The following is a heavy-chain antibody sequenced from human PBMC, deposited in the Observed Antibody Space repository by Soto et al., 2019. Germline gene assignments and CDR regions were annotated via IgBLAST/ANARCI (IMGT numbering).Heavy chain of an antibody. D-gene: IGHD3-16*02. Sequence: SDTLSLTCTVSGSSISNYYWSWIRQFPGKGLEWIGLVYYSGSINYRPSLKYRVTISVDKSKNQFFLNLKSLTAADTAVYYCARDYVWETYRWFDPWGQGIVVTVS. CDR2: VYYSGSI. CDR3: ARDYVWETYRWFDP. CDR1: GSSISNYY. J-gene: IGHJ5*02. V-gene: IGHV4-59*01.